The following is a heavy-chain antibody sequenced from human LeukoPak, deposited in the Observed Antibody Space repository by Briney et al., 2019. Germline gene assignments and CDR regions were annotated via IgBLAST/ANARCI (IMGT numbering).Heavy chain of an antibody. V-gene: IGHV5-51*01. J-gene: IGHJ4*02. D-gene: IGHD6-13*01. CDR3: ARLLRNIAAAVYFFDY. Sequence: GESLKISCKGSEYSFTSYWIGWVRQMPGKGLEWMGIIYPGDSDTRYSPSFQGQVTTSADKSISTAYLQWSSLKASDTAMYYCARLLRNIAAAVYFFDYWGQGTLVTVSS. CDR1: EYSFTSYW. CDR2: IYPGDSDT.